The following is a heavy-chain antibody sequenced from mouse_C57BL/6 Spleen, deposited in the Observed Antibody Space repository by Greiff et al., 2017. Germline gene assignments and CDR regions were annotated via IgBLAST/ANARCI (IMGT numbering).Heavy chain of an antibody. V-gene: IGHV5-17*01. CDR1: GFTFSDYG. CDR2: ISSGSSTI. CDR3: ARPTGPYDAIDY. Sequence: EVNLVESGGGLVKPGGSLKLSCAASGFTFSDYGMHWVRQAPEKGLEWVAYISSGSSTIYYADTVKGRFTISRDNAKNNLFLQMTSLRSEDTAMYYCARPTGPYDAIDYWGQGTSVTVSS. J-gene: IGHJ4*01.